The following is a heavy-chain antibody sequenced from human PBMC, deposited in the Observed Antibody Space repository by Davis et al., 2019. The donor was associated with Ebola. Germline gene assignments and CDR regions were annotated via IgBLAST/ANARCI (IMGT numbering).Heavy chain of an antibody. CDR2: TYYTSKWYN. V-gene: IGHV6-1*01. J-gene: IGHJ6*04. D-gene: IGHD5-18*01. Sequence: HSQTLSLTCAISGDSPSSGGWNWIRHSPSRGFECLVRTYYTSKWYNDYAVSVKSRININPDTSKNQFSLQLNSVTPEDTALYYCARGWLRAGMDVWGEGTTVTVSS. CDR1: GDSPSSGG. CDR3: ARGWLRAGMDV.